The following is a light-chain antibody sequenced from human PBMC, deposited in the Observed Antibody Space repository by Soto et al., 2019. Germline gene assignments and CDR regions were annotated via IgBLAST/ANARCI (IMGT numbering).Light chain of an antibody. Sequence: QSALTQPASVSGSPGQSITISCTGTSSDVGSYTLVSWYQQHPGEAPKLIIYEGSKRPSGVSNRFSGSKSVNTASRTISGLRAEDEADYYCCSYAGGLTSAGYVFGTATKLTVL. V-gene: IGLV2-23*01. CDR1: SSDVGSYTL. J-gene: IGLJ1*01. CDR3: CSYAGGLTSAGYV. CDR2: EGS.